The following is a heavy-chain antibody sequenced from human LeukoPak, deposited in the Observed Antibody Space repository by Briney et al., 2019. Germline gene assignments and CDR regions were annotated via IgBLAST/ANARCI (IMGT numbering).Heavy chain of an antibody. Sequence: PGGSLRLSCAASGFTFSSYAMSWVRQAPGKGLEWVSAISGSGTRTYYADSVKGRVTISRDNSKNTLYLQMNSLRAEDTAVYYCAKDSGDYYESTGYFYWGQGTLVTVSS. CDR2: ISGSGTRT. V-gene: IGHV3-23*01. CDR1: GFTFSSYA. CDR3: AKDSGDYYESTGYFY. D-gene: IGHD3-22*01. J-gene: IGHJ4*02.